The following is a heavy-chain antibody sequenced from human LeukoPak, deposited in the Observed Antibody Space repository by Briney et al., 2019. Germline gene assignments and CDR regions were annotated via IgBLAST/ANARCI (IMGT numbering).Heavy chain of an antibody. CDR2: ISDTGFTI. D-gene: IGHD4-17*01. V-gene: IGHV3-48*03. CDR3: ARGDYGDYRVDY. CDR1: GFTFSSYE. J-gene: IGHJ4*02. Sequence: GGSLRLSCAASGFTFSSYEMNWVRQAPGKGLEWVSYISDTGFTIYYADSVKGRFTISRDNAKNSLYLQMNSLRAEDTAVYYCARGDYGDYRVDYWGQGTLVTVSS.